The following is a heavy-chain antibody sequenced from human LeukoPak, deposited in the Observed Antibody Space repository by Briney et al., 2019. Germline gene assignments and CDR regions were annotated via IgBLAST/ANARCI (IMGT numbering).Heavy chain of an antibody. V-gene: IGHV4-34*01. Sequence: SETLSLTCAVYGGSFSGYYWSWIRQPPGKGLEWIGEINHSGSTNYNPSLKSRVTISVDRSKNQFSLKLSSVTAADTAVYYCARGPREITIFGVVIAYFDYWGQGTLVTVSS. CDR3: ARGPREITIFGVVIAYFDY. CDR1: GGSFSGYY. CDR2: INHSGST. J-gene: IGHJ4*02. D-gene: IGHD3-3*01.